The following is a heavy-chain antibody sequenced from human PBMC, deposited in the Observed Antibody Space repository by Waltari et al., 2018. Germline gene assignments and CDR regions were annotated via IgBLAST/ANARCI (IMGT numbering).Heavy chain of an antibody. D-gene: IGHD3-16*01. J-gene: IGHJ4*02. Sequence: QVQLVESGGGVVQPGRSLRLSCAASGFPFSSYAMPWVRQAPVKGLEWVAVISYDGSNKYYADSVKGRFTISRDNSKNTLYLQMNSLRAEDTAVYYCAPRYVYWGQGTLVTVSS. CDR1: GFPFSSYA. CDR2: ISYDGSNK. V-gene: IGHV3-30-3*01. CDR3: APRYVY.